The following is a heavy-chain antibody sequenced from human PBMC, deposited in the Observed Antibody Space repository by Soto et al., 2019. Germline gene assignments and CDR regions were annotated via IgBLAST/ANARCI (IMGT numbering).Heavy chain of an antibody. J-gene: IGHJ3*02. CDR1: GGSISSYY. D-gene: IGHD2-2*01. Sequence: PSETLSLTCTVSGGSISSYYWSWIRQPPGKGLEWIGYIYYSGSTNYTPSLKSRVTISVDTSKNQFSLKLSSVTAADTAVYYCARQFSTPNDAFDIWGQGTMVTVS. CDR3: ARQFSTPNDAFDI. V-gene: IGHV4-59*01. CDR2: IYYSGST.